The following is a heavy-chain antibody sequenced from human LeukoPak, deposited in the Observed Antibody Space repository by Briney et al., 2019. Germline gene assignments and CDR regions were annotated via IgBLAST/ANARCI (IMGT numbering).Heavy chain of an antibody. CDR1: GFNFSKNL. V-gene: IGHV3-30*09. J-gene: IGHJ4*02. CDR2: SSFNGVHK. D-gene: IGHD6-19*01. Sequence: GGSLRLSCAASGFNFSKNLLHWVRQAPGKGLEWVAVSSFNGVHKFYADSVKGRFVISGDNSKNTLYLQMNSLRPEDTGTYYCARVGNDSGWHDAFGYFDSWGQGVLVTVSS. CDR3: ARVGNDSGWHDAFGYFDS.